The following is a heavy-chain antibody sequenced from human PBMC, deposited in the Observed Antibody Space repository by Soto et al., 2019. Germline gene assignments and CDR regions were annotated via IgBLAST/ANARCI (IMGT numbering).Heavy chain of an antibody. CDR2: IYYNGST. CDR3: ARVNYYGSGSYRGPYFDY. J-gene: IGHJ4*02. CDR1: GGSISSYY. Sequence: PSETLSLTCTVSGGSISSYYWSWIRQPPGKGLERIGYIYYNGSTNYNPYLKSRVTISVDTSKNQFSLKLSSVTAADTAVYYCARVNYYGSGSYRGPYFDYWGPGTLVTVSS. D-gene: IGHD3-10*01. V-gene: IGHV4-59*01.